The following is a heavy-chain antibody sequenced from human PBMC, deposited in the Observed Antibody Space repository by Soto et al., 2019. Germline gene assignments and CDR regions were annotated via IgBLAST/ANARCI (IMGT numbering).Heavy chain of an antibody. D-gene: IGHD3-3*01. Sequence: EVQLVESGGGLVKPGGSLRLSCAASGFTFSSYSMNWVRQAPGKGLEWVSSISSSSSYIYYADSVKGRFTISRDNAKNSLYLQMNSLRAEDTAVYYCARDRVVISYYCYGMDVWGQGTTVTVSS. CDR1: GFTFSSYS. V-gene: IGHV3-21*01. CDR3: ARDRVVISYYCYGMDV. CDR2: ISSSSSYI. J-gene: IGHJ6*02.